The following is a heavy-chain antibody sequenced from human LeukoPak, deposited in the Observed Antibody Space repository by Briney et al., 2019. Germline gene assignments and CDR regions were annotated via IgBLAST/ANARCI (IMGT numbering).Heavy chain of an antibody. CDR3: ARGGPDYVWGSRAQYFDY. V-gene: IGHV4-34*01. Sequence: SETLSLTCAVYGGSFSGYYWSWIRQPPGKGLEWIGEINHSGSTNYNPSLKSRVTISVDTSKNQFSLKLSSVTAADTAVYYCARGGPDYVWGSRAQYFDYWGQETLVTVSS. J-gene: IGHJ4*02. CDR2: INHSGST. CDR1: GGSFSGYY. D-gene: IGHD3-16*01.